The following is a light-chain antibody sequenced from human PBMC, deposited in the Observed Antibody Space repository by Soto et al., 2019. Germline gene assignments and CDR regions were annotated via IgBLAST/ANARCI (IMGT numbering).Light chain of an antibody. Sequence: EIVWTQSPGTLSLSPGERATLSCRASQSVSSSYLVWYQQKPCQAPRLLIYGACSRATGIPDRFSGSGSGTDFTLTISRLEPEDFAGYYCQQYGSLFTFGPGTKVDIK. J-gene: IGKJ3*01. CDR1: QSVSSSY. CDR2: GAC. CDR3: QQYGSLFT. V-gene: IGKV3-20*01.